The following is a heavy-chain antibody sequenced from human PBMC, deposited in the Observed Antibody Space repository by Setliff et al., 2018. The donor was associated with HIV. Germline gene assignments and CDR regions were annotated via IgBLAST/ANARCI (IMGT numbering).Heavy chain of an antibody. CDR2: INPNTGGT. J-gene: IGHJ4*02. V-gene: IGHV1-2*02. D-gene: IGHD6-19*01. Sequence: ASVMVSCKASGYYFTAYYMHWVRQAPGQGLEWMGWINPNTGGTQYAQKFQGRVTVTRDTPIRTAYMELKSLRSDDTAVYFCARDNRTGYSSGWPLDFWGQGTLVTVSS. CDR1: GYYFTAYY. CDR3: ARDNRTGYSSGWPLDF.